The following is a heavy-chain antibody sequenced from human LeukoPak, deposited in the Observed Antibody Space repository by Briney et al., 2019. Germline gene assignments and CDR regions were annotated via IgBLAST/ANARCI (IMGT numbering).Heavy chain of an antibody. CDR2: IKEDGSEK. CDR1: GFTISGFF. CDR3: ARPFGNGWFLRDY. D-gene: IGHD6-19*01. Sequence: GGSLRLSCAASGFTISGFFMTWVRQAPGKGLEWVANIKEDGSEKYYVDSVRGRFTISRDNAKNSLYLQMNNLRAEDTAVYYCARPFGNGWFLRDYWGRGTRVTVSS. J-gene: IGHJ4*02. V-gene: IGHV3-7*01.